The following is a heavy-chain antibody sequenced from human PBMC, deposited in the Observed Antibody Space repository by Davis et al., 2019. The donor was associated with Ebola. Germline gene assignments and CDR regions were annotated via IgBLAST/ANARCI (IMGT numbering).Heavy chain of an antibody. D-gene: IGHD6-19*01. J-gene: IGHJ4*02. CDR1: GYTFTSYA. Sequence: ASVTVSCKASGYTFTSYAMHWVRQAPGQRLEWMGWINAGNGNTKYSQKFQGRVTITRDTSASTAYMELSSLRSEDTAVYYCAGGGQWLFFDYWGQGTLVTVSS. CDR3: AGGGQWLFFDY. V-gene: IGHV1-3*01. CDR2: INAGNGNT.